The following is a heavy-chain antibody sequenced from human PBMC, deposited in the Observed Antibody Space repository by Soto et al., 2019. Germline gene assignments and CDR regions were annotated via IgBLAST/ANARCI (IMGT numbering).Heavy chain of an antibody. D-gene: IGHD4-4*01. Sequence: QVQLVESGGGVVQPGRSLRLSCAASGFTFSTYGMHWVRQAPGKGLEWVAVIWYDGGYKYYADSVKGRFTISRDNSKNTLYLQMNSLRAEDTAVYYGARGNGYNNGPSDYWGQGTPVTVSS. CDR2: IWYDGGYK. CDR3: ARGNGYNNGPSDY. J-gene: IGHJ4*02. CDR1: GFTFSTYG. V-gene: IGHV3-33*01.